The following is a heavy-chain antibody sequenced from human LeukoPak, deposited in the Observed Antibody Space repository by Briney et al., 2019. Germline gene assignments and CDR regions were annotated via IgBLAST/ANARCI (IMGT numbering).Heavy chain of an antibody. CDR2: INQGGSVK. CDR1: GFTFSSYS. Sequence: PGGSQRLSCAASGFTFSSYSMNWVRQAPGKGLEWVANINQGGSVKYYVDSVKGRFTISRDDAKNSLYVQMNSLRDEDTAVYYCARVGYSGWNLEYWGQGTLVTVSS. D-gene: IGHD5-12*01. CDR3: ARVGYSGWNLEY. J-gene: IGHJ4*02. V-gene: IGHV3-7*01.